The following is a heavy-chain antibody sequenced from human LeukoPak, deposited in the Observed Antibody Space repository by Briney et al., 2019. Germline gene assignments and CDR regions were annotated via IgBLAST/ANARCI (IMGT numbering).Heavy chain of an antibody. Sequence: GGSLRLSCAVSEYSVSTNDMSWVRQFPGGELEWLSIIYSGGSKFYAASVKGRFTISRDISENTLHLETNSLRAEDTAVYYCASLRQGWWYFEFWGRGTLVTVSS. CDR2: IYSGGSK. V-gene: IGHV3-53*01. D-gene: IGHD5/OR15-5a*01. CDR3: ASLRQGWWYFEF. J-gene: IGHJ2*01. CDR1: EYSVSTND.